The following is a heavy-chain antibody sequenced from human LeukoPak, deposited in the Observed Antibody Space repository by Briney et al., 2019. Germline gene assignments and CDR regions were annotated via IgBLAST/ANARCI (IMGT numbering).Heavy chain of an antibody. CDR3: ARLYYYGSGYFDY. J-gene: IGHJ4*02. D-gene: IGHD3-10*01. Sequence: SETLSLTCTVSGGSISRYYWSWIRQPPGKGLEWIGYIFYTGSTNYNPSLKSRVTISVDTSKGQFSLNLSSVTAADTAVYHCARLYYYGSGYFDYWGQGTLVTVSS. CDR2: IFYTGST. CDR1: GGSISRYY. V-gene: IGHV4-59*01.